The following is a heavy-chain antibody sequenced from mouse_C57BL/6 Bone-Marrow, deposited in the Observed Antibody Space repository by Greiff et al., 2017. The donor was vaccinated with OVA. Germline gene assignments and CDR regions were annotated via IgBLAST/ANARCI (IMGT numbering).Heavy chain of an antibody. CDR1: GYTFTSYT. CDR2: INPSSGYT. Sequence: VQLQQSGAELARPGASVKMSCKASGYTFTSYTMHWVKQRPGQGLEWIGYINPSSGYTRYNQKFKGKATLTADTSSSTAYMQLSSLTSEDSAVYDCEREDGNWFAYWGKGTLVTVSA. D-gene: IGHD2-1*01. J-gene: IGHJ3*01. CDR3: EREDGNWFAY. V-gene: IGHV1-4*01.